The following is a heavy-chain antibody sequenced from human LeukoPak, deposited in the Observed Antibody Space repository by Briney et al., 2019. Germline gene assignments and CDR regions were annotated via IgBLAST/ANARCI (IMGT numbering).Heavy chain of an antibody. V-gene: IGHV3-23*01. CDR3: AKAVRSMVTGGGYFDT. Sequence: PGGSLRLSCAASGFAFSNYAMSWVRQAPGKALEWVSSLRGGGDSRYYADSAMGRFTISRDNSKNTLYLQMNSLRAEATAVYYCAKAVRSMVTGGGYFDTWGQGTLVTVSS. CDR1: GFAFSNYA. J-gene: IGHJ4*02. CDR2: LRGGGDSR. D-gene: IGHD3-10*01.